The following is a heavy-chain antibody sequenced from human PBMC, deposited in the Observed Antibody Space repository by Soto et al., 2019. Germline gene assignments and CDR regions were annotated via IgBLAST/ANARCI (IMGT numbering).Heavy chain of an antibody. CDR1: GFTFSDYW. CDR3: VRARIDY. J-gene: IGHJ4*02. V-gene: IGHV3-7*01. Sequence: PGGSLRLSCEASGFTFSDYWMTWVRQAPGKGLEWVANIEPDGSDKYYADSVKGRFTISRDHAKNSLFLQMNSLRAEDTAVYYCVRARIDYWGQGALVTVSS. CDR2: IEPDGSDK.